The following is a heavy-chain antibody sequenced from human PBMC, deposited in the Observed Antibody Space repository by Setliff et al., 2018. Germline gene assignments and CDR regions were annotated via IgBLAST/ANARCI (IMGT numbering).Heavy chain of an antibody. V-gene: IGHV4-38-2*01. D-gene: IGHD3-22*01. CDR2: IHHSGKA. CDR1: GFSISSGYY. J-gene: IGHJ5*02. Sequence: SETLSLTCAVSGFSISSGYYWGWIRQPPGKGLEWIVSIHHSGKAYYNPSLKSRVTMSVDTSKNHVSLKLSSVTAADTAVYYCARAHTWSLPNDNSGYPGWFDPWGQGTLVTV. CDR3: ARAHTWSLPNDNSGYPGWFDP.